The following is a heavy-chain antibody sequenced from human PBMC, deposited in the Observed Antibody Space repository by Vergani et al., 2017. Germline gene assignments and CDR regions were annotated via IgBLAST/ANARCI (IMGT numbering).Heavy chain of an antibody. CDR1: GFTFSSYS. J-gene: IGHJ3*02. D-gene: IGHD3-3*01. CDR3: ARSLTIFGVSTDAFNI. V-gene: IGHV3-21*01. CDR2: ISSSSSYI. Sequence: EVQLVESGGGLVKPGGSLRLSCAASGFTFSSYSMNWVRQAPGKGLEWVSSISSSSSYIYYADSVKGRCTISRDNAKNSLHLQMNSLRAEHTAVYYCARSLTIFGVSTDAFNIWGQGTMVTVSS.